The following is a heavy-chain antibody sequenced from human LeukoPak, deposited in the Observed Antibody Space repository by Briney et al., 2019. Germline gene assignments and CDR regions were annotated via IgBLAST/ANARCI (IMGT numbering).Heavy chain of an antibody. Sequence: GGSLRLSCAASGFTFSNYGMHWVRQAPGKGLEWVSSLSSSSSSYIYYADSVKGRITISRDNARNSLYLQMNSLRAEDTAVYYCARGPTMKMDVWGKGTTVTVSS. J-gene: IGHJ6*04. CDR1: GFTFSNYG. V-gene: IGHV3-21*01. CDR2: LSSSSSSYI. D-gene: IGHD3-22*01. CDR3: ARGPTMKMDV.